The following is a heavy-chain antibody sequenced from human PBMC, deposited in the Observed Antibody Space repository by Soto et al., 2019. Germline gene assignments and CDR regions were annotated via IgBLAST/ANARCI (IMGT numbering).Heavy chain of an antibody. V-gene: IGHV6-1*01. D-gene: IGHD6-19*01. CDR3: ARDEVAVAANYYYYYGMDV. CDR1: GDSVSSNSAA. Sequence: SQTLSLTCAISGDSVSSNSAAWNWIRQSPSRGLEWLGGTYYRSKWYNDYAVSVKSRITINPDTSKNQFSLQLNSVTPEDTAVYYCARDEVAVAANYYYYYGMDVWGQGTTVTVSS. J-gene: IGHJ6*02. CDR2: TYYRSKWYN.